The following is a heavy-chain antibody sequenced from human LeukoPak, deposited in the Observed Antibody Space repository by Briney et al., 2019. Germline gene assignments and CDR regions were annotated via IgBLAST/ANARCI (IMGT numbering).Heavy chain of an antibody. CDR3: QSRFLEWLLDY. Sequence: ASETPSLTCTVSGGSISSNNYLWGWIRQPPGKGLEWIGSIYDSGSTYYNPSLKSRVTISVDTSKNQFSLKLNSVTAADTAMYYCQSRFLEWLLDYWGQGTLVTVSS. CDR1: GGSISSNNYL. J-gene: IGHJ4*02. V-gene: IGHV4-39*05. CDR2: IYDSGST. D-gene: IGHD3-3*01.